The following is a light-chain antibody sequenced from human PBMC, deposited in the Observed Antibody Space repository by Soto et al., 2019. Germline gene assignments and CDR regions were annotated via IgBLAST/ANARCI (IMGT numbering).Light chain of an antibody. CDR1: SSDVGGSKY. CDR2: EVS. Sequence: QSALTEPASVSGSPGQSITISCTGTSSDVGGSKYVSWYQHHPGKAPKLMIYEVSHRPSGVSNRFSGSKSGNTASLTIAGLQAEDEADYYCGSYTSSSTSIFGTGTKLTVL. V-gene: IGLV2-14*01. J-gene: IGLJ1*01. CDR3: GSYTSSSTSI.